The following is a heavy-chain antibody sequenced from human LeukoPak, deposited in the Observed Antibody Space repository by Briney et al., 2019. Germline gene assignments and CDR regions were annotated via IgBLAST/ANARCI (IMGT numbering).Heavy chain of an antibody. V-gene: IGHV3-11*05. J-gene: IGHJ4*02. CDR2: ISSSSSYT. Sequence: GGSLRLSCAASGLTFSDYYMSWIRQAPGKGLEWVSYISSSSSYTNYADSVKGRFTISRDNAKNSLYLQMNSLRAEDTAVYYCARDVKNYGYVWGSYRYFIGPYYFDYWGQGTLVTVSS. CDR3: ARDVKNYGYVWGSYRYFIGPYYFDY. D-gene: IGHD3-16*02. CDR1: GLTFSDYY.